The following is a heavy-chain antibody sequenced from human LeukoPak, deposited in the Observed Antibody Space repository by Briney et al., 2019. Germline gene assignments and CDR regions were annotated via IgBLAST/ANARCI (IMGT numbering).Heavy chain of an antibody. CDR3: TTDGRYSSSWYRNYYYYYGMDV. Sequence: PGGSLRLSCAASGFTFSNAWMSWVRQAPGKGLEWVGRIKSKTDGGTTDYAAPVKGRFTISRDDSKNTLYLQMNSLKTEDTAVYYCTTDGRYSSSWYRNYYYYYGMDVWGQGTTVTVSS. CDR2: IKSKTDGGTT. V-gene: IGHV3-15*01. D-gene: IGHD6-13*01. J-gene: IGHJ6*02. CDR1: GFTFSNAW.